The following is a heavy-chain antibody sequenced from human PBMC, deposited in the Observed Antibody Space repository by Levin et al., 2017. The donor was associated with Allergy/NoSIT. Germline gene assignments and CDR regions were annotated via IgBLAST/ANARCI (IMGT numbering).Heavy chain of an antibody. V-gene: IGHV3-23*01. CDR2: LSHGGDNT. D-gene: IGHD3-16*01. CDR3: VKDRAAWGWGANPDF. CDR1: GFTFPNYA. J-gene: IGHJ4*02. Sequence: PGGSLRLSCAASGFTFPNYAMTWVRQAPGRGLEWVSSLSHGGDNTYHADSVKGRFTISRDNSKNTLYLQMTSLRVEDTAIYYCVKDRAAWGWGANPDFWGQGTLVTVSS.